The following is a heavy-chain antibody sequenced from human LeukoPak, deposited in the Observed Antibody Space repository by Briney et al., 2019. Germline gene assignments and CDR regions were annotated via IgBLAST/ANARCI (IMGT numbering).Heavy chain of an antibody. V-gene: IGHV4-30-4*07. Sequence: SDTLSLTCAVSGGSISSGGYSWSWIRQPPGKGLEWIGYIYYSGSTYYNPSLKSQVTISVDTSKNQFSLKLSSVTAADTAVYYCARVSFGVVTPDAFDIWGQGTMVTVSS. D-gene: IGHD3-3*01. J-gene: IGHJ3*02. CDR3: ARVSFGVVTPDAFDI. CDR1: GGSISSGGYS. CDR2: IYYSGST.